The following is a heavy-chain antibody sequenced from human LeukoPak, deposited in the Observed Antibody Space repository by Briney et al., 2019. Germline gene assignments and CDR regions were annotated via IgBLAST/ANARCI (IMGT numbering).Heavy chain of an antibody. CDR1: GFTFSSYR. Sequence: GGSLRLSCAASGFTFSSYRMNWVRQAPGKGLEWVSSTSSSSSYIYYADSVKGRFTISRDNAKNSLYLQMNSLRAEDTAVYYCARSPWDHYDSSSYYGDYWGQGTLVTVSS. CDR3: ARSPWDHYDSSSYYGDY. D-gene: IGHD3-22*01. J-gene: IGHJ4*02. CDR2: TSSSSSYI. V-gene: IGHV3-21*01.